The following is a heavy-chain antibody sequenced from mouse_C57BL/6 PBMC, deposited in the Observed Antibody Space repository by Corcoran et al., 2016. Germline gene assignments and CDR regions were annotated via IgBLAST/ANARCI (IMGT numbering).Heavy chain of an antibody. V-gene: IGHV9-3*01. CDR2: INTYSGVP. D-gene: IGHD2-12*01. J-gene: IGHJ4*01. Sequence: QIQLVQPGPELKKPGETVKISCKASGYTFTTYGMSWVKQAPGKGLKRMGWINTYSGVPTYADDFKGRFAFSLETSASTAYLQINNLKNEDTATYFCARENYIYWGQGTSVTVSS. CDR3: ARENYIY. CDR1: GYTFTTYG.